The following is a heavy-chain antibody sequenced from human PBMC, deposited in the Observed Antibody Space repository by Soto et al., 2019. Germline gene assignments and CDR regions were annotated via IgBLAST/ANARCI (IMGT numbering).Heavy chain of an antibody. CDR3: AGSYSSGNWYFDY. D-gene: IGHD3-10*01. CDR2: TSTSSTTK. Sequence: GGSLRLSCAASGFSFSAYSMNWVRQAPGKGLEWIAYTSTSSTTKYYADSVRGRFSTSRDNANDLLYLDMDKLRDEDTGIYYCAGSYSSGNWYFDYWGLGTPVTVSS. J-gene: IGHJ4*02. CDR1: GFSFSAYS. V-gene: IGHV3-48*02.